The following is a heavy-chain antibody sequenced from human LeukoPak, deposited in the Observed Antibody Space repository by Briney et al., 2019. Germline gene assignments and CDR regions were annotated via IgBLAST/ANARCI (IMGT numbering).Heavy chain of an antibody. CDR2: ISGSGGST. CDR3: AKGSYSSGWDESDY. V-gene: IGHV3-23*01. J-gene: IGHJ4*02. D-gene: IGHD6-19*01. Sequence: GVSLRLSCAASGFTFSSCAMTWVRQAPGKGLEWVSGISGSGGSTYHADSVKGRFTISRDNSKNTLYLQMNSLRAEDTAVYYCAKGSYSSGWDESDYWGQGTLVTVSS. CDR1: GFTFSSCA.